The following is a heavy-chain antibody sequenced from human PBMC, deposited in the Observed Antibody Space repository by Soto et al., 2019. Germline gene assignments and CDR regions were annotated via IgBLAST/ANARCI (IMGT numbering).Heavy chain of an antibody. J-gene: IGHJ4*02. V-gene: IGHV3-33*06. Sequence: QVQLVESGGGVVQPGGSLTLSCAPSGFRLSYSGMHWVRQAPGKGQKWLAVIWYDGTEIYDADSARSRFTNSRDTSKNILYIQVNTLRADDTAIYYCAKSRDGYHHGYSWGQGTLVSVSS. CDR1: GFRLSYSG. CDR2: IWYDGTEI. D-gene: IGHD5-12*01. CDR3: AKSRDGYHHGYS.